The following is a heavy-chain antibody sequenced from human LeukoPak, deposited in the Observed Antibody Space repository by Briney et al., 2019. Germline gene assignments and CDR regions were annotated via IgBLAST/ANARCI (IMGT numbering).Heavy chain of an antibody. Sequence: PSETLSLTCTVSGGSISSSSYYWGWIRQPPGKGLEWIGRMYGSGSTNYNPSLKSRVTMSVDTSQNQFSLKLSSVTAADTAVYYCARLDIPSSSSHAFDIWGQGTMVTVSS. CDR2: MYGSGST. V-gene: IGHV4-39*07. J-gene: IGHJ3*02. D-gene: IGHD6-13*01. CDR1: GGSISSSSYY. CDR3: ARLDIPSSSSHAFDI.